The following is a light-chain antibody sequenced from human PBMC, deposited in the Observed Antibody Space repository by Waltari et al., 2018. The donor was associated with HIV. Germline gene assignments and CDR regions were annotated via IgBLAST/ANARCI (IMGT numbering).Light chain of an antibody. CDR1: SPTIKNET. CDR3: VGWDSRLRGYV. Sequence: QSVLPHPPPAPGAPGQRVPLPCSGRSPTIKNETVNWYQQFPGAAPKLLIYKDTQRPSGVPDRFTGSKSGTSASLAIGGLRSDDEADYYCVGWDSRLRGYVFGAGTKVTVL. CDR2: KDT. J-gene: IGLJ1*01. V-gene: IGLV1-44*01.